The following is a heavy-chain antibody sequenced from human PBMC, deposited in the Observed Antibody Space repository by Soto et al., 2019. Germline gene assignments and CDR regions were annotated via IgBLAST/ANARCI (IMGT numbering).Heavy chain of an antibody. V-gene: IGHV5-51*01. CDR1: GYSFTIYW. D-gene: IGHD3-16*02. Sequence: GESLKISCKGSGYSFTIYWIGWVRQMPGKGLEWMGIIYPGDSDTRYSPSFQGQVTISADKSISTAYLQWSSLKASDTAMYYCARQAVDYVWGSYRSRRYYYYYGMDVWGQGTTVTVSS. J-gene: IGHJ6*02. CDR2: IYPGDSDT. CDR3: ARQAVDYVWGSYRSRRYYYYYGMDV.